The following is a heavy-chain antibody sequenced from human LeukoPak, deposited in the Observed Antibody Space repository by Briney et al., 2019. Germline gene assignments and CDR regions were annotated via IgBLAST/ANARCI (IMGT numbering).Heavy chain of an antibody. D-gene: IGHD6-13*01. V-gene: IGHV3-23*01. Sequence: GGSLRLSCAASGFTFSSYAMSWVRQAPGKGLEWVSAISGSGGSTYYADSVKGRFTISRDNSKNTLYLQMNSLRAEGTAVYYCAKFRGSSSWHGGDYFDYWGQGTLVTVSS. CDR2: ISGSGGST. CDR3: AKFRGSSSWHGGDYFDY. CDR1: GFTFSSYA. J-gene: IGHJ4*02.